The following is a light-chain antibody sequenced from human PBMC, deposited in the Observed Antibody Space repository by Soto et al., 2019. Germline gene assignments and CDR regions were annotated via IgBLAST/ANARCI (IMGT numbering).Light chain of an antibody. V-gene: IGKV3-20*01. CDR1: QSFSRSF. J-gene: IGKJ5*01. CDR3: QQYATSPIT. Sequence: EIVLTQSPGTLSLSPGERATLSCRASQSFSRSFLAWYQQKPGQAPRLLLYGASSRATGIPDRFSGSGSGTDFILSIASLEPEDFAVYFCQQYATSPITFAQGTRLEIK. CDR2: GAS.